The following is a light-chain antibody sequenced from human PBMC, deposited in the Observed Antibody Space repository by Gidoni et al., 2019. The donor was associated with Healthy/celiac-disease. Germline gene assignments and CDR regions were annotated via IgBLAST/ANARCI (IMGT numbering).Light chain of an antibody. J-gene: IGKJ4*02. V-gene: IGKV1-39*01. Sequence: DIQMTQSPSSLSASVGDRVTITCRASQSISSDLNWYQQKPGKAPKLLIYAASSLQSGVHSRFSGSGSGTDFTLTISSLQPEDFATYYCQQSYSTLLTFGGGTKVEIK. CDR2: AAS. CDR1: QSISSD. CDR3: QQSYSTLLT.